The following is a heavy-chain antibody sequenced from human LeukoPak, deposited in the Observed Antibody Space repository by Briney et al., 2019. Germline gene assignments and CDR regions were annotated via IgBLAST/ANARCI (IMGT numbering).Heavy chain of an antibody. J-gene: IGHJ4*02. V-gene: IGHV4-31*03. Sequence: SETLSLTCTVSGGSISSGGYYWSWIRQHPGKGLEWIGYIYYSGSTYYNPSLKSRVTISVDTSKNQFSLKLSSVTAADTAVYYCARTSRNFGGYAFDYWGQGTLVTASS. D-gene: IGHD4-23*01. CDR2: IYYSGST. CDR3: ARTSRNFGGYAFDY. CDR1: GGSISSGGYY.